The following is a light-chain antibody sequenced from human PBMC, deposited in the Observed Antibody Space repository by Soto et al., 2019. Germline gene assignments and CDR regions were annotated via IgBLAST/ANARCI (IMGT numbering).Light chain of an antibody. CDR1: SSDVGGYNY. CDR2: EGS. CDR3: NSYAGSNNWV. V-gene: IGLV2-8*01. J-gene: IGLJ3*02. Sequence: QSVLTQPPSASGSPGQSVTISCTGTSSDVGGYNYVSWYQQHPGKAPKLMIYEGSKRPSGVPDRFSGSKTGNTASLTVSGLQAEDEADYYCNSYAGSNNWVFGGGTKLTVL.